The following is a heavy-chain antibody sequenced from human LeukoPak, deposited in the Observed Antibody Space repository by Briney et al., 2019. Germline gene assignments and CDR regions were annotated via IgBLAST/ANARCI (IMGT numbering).Heavy chain of an antibody. CDR2: ISSSSSYI. V-gene: IGHV3-21*01. J-gene: IGHJ6*02. D-gene: IGHD2-2*01. Sequence: GGSLRLSCAASGFTFSSYSMNWVRQAPGKGLEWVSSISSSSSYIYYADSVKGRFTISRDNAKNSLYLQMNSLRAEDTAVYYCARGVGYCSSTSCLSLDYYYYYDMDVWGQGTTVTVSS. CDR1: GFTFSSYS. CDR3: ARGVGYCSSTSCLSLDYYYYYDMDV.